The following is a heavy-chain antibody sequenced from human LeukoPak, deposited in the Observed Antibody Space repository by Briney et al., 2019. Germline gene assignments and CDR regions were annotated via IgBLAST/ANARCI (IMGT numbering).Heavy chain of an antibody. V-gene: IGHV4-59*01. D-gene: IGHD2-8*01. J-gene: IGHJ4*02. CDR1: GGSISSYY. CDR3: ARGAYCSNGVCSFDY. CDR2: IYYSGST. Sequence: PSETLSLICTVSGGSISSYYWSWIRQPPGKGLEWIGYIYYSGSTNYNPSLKSRVTISVDTSKNQFSLRLSSVTAADTAVYYCARGAYCSNGVCSFDYWGQGTLVTVSS.